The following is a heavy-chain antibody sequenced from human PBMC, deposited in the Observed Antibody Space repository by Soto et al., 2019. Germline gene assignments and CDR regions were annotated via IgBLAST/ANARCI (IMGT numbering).Heavy chain of an antibody. CDR3: ASSTVFGLIALTSKMWFEP. V-gene: IGHV1-69*01. CDR2: IIPVFSAT. Sequence: QVHLIQSGAEVKKPGSSVKVSCTASGGTFNNYAFSCVRQAPGQGLELMGGIIPVFSATHSAQNFQGRVTSSAIESKQTVYWDLCSLRADDTAVYFCASSTVFGLIALTSKMWFEPWCQVTLLIVSS. CDR1: GGTFNNYA. D-gene: IGHD3-3*01. J-gene: IGHJ5*02.